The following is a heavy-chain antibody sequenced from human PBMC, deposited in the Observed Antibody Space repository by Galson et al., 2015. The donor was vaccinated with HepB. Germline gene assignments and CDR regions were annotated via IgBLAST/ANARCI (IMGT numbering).Heavy chain of an antibody. CDR3: ARVSQQQLADYFDY. D-gene: IGHD6-13*01. J-gene: IGHJ4*02. V-gene: IGHV6-1*01. Sequence: CAISGDSVSSNSAAWNWIRQSPSRGLEWLGRTYYRSKWYNDYAESVKSRITINPDTSKNQFSLQLNSVTPEDTAVYYCARVSQQQLADYFDYWGQGTLVTVSS. CDR2: TYYRSKWYN. CDR1: GDSVSSNSAA.